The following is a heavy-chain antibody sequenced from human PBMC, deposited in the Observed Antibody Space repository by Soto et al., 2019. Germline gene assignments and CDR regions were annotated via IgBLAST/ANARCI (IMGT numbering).Heavy chain of an antibody. CDR1: GGSIRSSSCY. D-gene: IGHD3-16*02. J-gene: IGHJ4*02. V-gene: IGHV4-39*01. Sequence: PSEILSLSRTVAGGSIRSSSCYRHRIRQRPGKGREWVGSSNYSGSPYYNPCLKSRVLISVDTSKNLFSLRLTSVTAADTALYYGARPMSTFPPLDYWGQGALVTVSS. CDR3: ARPMSTFPPLDY. CDR2: SNYSGSP.